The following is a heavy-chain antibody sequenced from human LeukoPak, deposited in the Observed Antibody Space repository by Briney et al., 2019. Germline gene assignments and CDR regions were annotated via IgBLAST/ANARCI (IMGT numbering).Heavy chain of an antibody. V-gene: IGHV3-7*03. CDR1: GFTFSNYD. J-gene: IGHJ4*02. Sequence: GGSLRLSCVVSGFTFSNYDMNWVRQAPGKGLEWVANIKQDGSEKYYVDSVKGRFTISRDNAKNSLYLQMNSLRAEDTAVYYCARGPHREYLEQWLTGQFGYWGQGTLVTVSS. D-gene: IGHD6-19*01. CDR3: ARGPHREYLEQWLTGQFGY. CDR2: IKQDGSEK.